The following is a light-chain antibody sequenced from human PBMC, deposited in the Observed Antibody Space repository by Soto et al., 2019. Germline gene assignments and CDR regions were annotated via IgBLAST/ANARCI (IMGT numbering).Light chain of an antibody. Sequence: DIQMTQSPSTLSGSVGDRVTITCRASQASRSWLAWYQQKPGTAPKLLIYEASSLESGAPSRFSGSGSGTEFTLTINSLQPDDFATYYCQQYHSYSGTFGQGTKVDIK. J-gene: IGKJ1*01. V-gene: IGKV1-5*03. CDR3: QQYHSYSGT. CDR1: QASRSW. CDR2: EAS.